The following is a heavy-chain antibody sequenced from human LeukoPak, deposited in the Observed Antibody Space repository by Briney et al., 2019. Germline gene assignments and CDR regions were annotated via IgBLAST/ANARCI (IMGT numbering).Heavy chain of an antibody. D-gene: IGHD6-19*01. CDR2: IYNGVPT. Sequence: SETLSLTCTVSGGSISSYYWSWIRQPPGKGLEWIGNIYNGVPTFFNPSLKSRVSISVDTSKGQFSLQLASVTAADTAVYYCVQSTGWPGFDYWGQGILVTVSS. J-gene: IGHJ4*02. CDR1: GGSISSYY. CDR3: VQSTGWPGFDY. V-gene: IGHV4-4*09.